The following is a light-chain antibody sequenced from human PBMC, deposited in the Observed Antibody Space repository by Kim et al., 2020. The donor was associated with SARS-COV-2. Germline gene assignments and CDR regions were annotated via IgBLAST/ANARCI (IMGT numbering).Light chain of an antibody. CDR3: NSRDSNDNVV. CDR1: SLRSYY. CDR2: GKN. J-gene: IGLJ2*01. Sequence: SSELTQDPAVSVALGQTVRITCQGDSLRSYYATWYQQKPGQAPIVGIHGKNNRPSGIPDPFSGSSSGNTASLTITGTQAGDEAEYYCNSRDSNDNVVFGG. V-gene: IGLV3-19*01.